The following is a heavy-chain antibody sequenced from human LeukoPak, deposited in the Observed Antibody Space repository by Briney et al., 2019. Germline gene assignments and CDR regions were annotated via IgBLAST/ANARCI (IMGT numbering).Heavy chain of an antibody. J-gene: IGHJ3*02. CDR2: ISTSGST. Sequence: PSETLSLTCTVSDGSISSYYWSWIRQPAGKGLESIGHISTSGSTNYNPSLKSRVTMSVDTSKNQFSLKLSSVTAADTAVYYCAREQGRLGAFDIWGQGTMVTVSS. CDR1: DGSISSYY. V-gene: IGHV4-4*07. D-gene: IGHD6-19*01. CDR3: AREQGRLGAFDI.